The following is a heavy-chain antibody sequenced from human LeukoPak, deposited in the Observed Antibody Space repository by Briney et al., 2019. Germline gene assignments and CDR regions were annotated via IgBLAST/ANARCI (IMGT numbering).Heavy chain of an antibody. Sequence: GESLKISCKGSGYSFSSYWIGWVRQMPGKGLEWMGIIYPGDSDTKYSPSFQGQVTISADRAISTAYLQWNSLKASDTAMYFCARQSIAPRGLSVDSWGQGTLVIVSS. CDR3: ARQSIAPRGLSVDS. J-gene: IGHJ5*01. CDR1: GYSFSSYW. D-gene: IGHD6-6*01. CDR2: IYPGDSDT. V-gene: IGHV5-51*01.